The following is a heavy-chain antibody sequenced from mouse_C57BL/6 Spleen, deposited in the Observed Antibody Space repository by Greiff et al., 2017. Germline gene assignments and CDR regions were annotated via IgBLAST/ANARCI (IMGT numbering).Heavy chain of an antibody. V-gene: IGHV5-17*01. D-gene: IGHD2-5*01. CDR1: GFTFSDYG. CDR2: ISSDSSTI. CDR3: ARGYYSNSYYFDY. Sequence: EVQGVESGGGLVKPGRSLKLSCAASGFTFSDYGMHWVRQAPEKGLEWVAYISSDSSTIYYADTVKGRFTISRDNAKNTLFLQMTSLRSEDTAMYYCARGYYSNSYYFDYWGQGTTLTVSS. J-gene: IGHJ2*01.